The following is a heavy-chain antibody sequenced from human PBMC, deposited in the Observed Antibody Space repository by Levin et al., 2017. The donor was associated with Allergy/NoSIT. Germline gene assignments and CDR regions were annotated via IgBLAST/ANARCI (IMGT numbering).Heavy chain of an antibody. Sequence: GGSLRLSCAASGFTFSTYSMNWVRQAPGQGLEWVSSISSSSSYIYYADSVKGRFTISRANAKNSLYLEMDSLRAEDTAVYYCARDIPDSGSYLNWLFDHWGQGTLVTVSS. V-gene: IGHV3-21*01. D-gene: IGHD1-26*01. CDR3: ARDIPDSGSYLNWLFDH. CDR1: GFTFSTYS. J-gene: IGHJ4*02. CDR2: ISSSSSYI.